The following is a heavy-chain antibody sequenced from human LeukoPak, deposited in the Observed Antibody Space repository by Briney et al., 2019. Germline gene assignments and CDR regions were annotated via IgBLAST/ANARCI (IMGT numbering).Heavy chain of an antibody. CDR2: IRYDGSNK. CDR3: ARGYCSSTSCYHDAFDI. CDR1: GFTFSTYG. J-gene: IGHJ3*02. Sequence: GGSLRLSCVASGFTFSTYGMNWVRQAPGKGLEWVAFIRYDGSNKYYADSVKGRFTISRDNSKNTLYLQMNSLRAEDTAVYYCARGYCSSTSCYHDAFDIWGQGTMVTVSS. D-gene: IGHD2-2*01. V-gene: IGHV3-30*02.